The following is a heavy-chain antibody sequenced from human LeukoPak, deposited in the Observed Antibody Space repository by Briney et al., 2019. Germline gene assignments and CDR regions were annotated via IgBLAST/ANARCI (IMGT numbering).Heavy chain of an antibody. D-gene: IGHD4-17*01. V-gene: IGHV3-74*01. CDR2: INSDGSST. CDR1: GFTFSNYW. CDR3: AKGGATVIDY. J-gene: IGHJ4*02. Sequence: PGGSLRLSCAASGFTFSNYWMHWVRQAPGKGLVWVSRINSDGSSTTSADSVKRRFTISRDNAKNTLYLKMNSLRAEETAVYDCAKGGATVIDYWGQGTLVTVSS.